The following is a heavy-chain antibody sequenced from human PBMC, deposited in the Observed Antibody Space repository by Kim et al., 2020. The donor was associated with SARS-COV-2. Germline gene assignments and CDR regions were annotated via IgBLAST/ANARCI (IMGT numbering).Heavy chain of an antibody. V-gene: IGHV3-33*07. Sequence: GGSLRLSCAASGFTFTRHVMVWVRQAPGKGLEWVAGLWFDGTNEQYADSVKGRFIISRDNPKNTLHLQMASLRVEDTAVYYCARVGYNSSCFFDTWGQGTLVAVSS. CDR3: ARVGYNSSCFFDT. J-gene: IGHJ4*02. D-gene: IGHD6-13*01. CDR1: GFTFTRHV. CDR2: LWFDGTNE.